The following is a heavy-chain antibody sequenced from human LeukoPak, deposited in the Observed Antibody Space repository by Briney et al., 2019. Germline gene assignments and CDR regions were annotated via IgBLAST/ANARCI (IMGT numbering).Heavy chain of an antibody. D-gene: IGHD6-13*01. CDR1: GFTFSSYA. V-gene: IGHV3-30-3*01. CDR2: ISYDGSNK. J-gene: IGHJ6*02. CDR3: ARDLAAAGTSYYYYGMDV. Sequence: PGGSLRLSCAASGFTFSSYAMHWVRQAPGKGLEWVAVISYDGSNKYYADSVKGRFTISRDNSKNTLYLQMNSLRAEGTAVYYCARDLAAAGTSYYYYGMDVWGQGTTVTVSS.